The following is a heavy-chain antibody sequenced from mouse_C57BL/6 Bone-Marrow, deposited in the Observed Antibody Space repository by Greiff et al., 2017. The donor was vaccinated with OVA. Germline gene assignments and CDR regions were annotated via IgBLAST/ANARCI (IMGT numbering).Heavy chain of an antibody. CDR2: IYPGSGNT. J-gene: IGHJ2*01. CDR1: GYTFTDYY. Sequence: VQLQQSGAELVRPGASVKLSCKASGYTFTDYYINWVKQRPGQGLEWIARIYPGSGNTYYNEKFKGKATLTAEKSSSTAYMQLSSLTSEDSAVYFCAKGLTGTDFDYWGQGTTLTVSS. CDR3: AKGLTGTDFDY. D-gene: IGHD4-1*01. V-gene: IGHV1-76*01.